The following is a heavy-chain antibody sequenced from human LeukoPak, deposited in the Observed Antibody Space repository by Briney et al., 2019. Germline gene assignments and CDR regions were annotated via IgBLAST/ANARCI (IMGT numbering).Heavy chain of an antibody. CDR1: GYTFTSYA. CDR3: AGGKINYYDSLALGYFDY. J-gene: IGHJ4*02. D-gene: IGHD3-22*01. Sequence: GASVKVSCKASGYTFTSYAMHWVRQAPGQRLEWMGWINAGNGNTKYSQKFQGRVTITRDTSASTAYMELSSLRSEDTAVYYCAGGKINYYDSLALGYFDYWGQGTLVTVSS. CDR2: INAGNGNT. V-gene: IGHV1-3*01.